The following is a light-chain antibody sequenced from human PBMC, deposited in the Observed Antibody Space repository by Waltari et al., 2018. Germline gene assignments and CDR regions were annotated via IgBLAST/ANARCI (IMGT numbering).Light chain of an antibody. CDR3: QQRANWPPLT. V-gene: IGKV3-11*01. CDR1: QSVENF. Sequence: EVVLTQSPATLSLSPGERATLSCRASQSVENFLAWYQQKPGQAPRLLIYEASQRATGIPARFSGSGSGTDFTLTISNLEPEDVAVYYCQQRANWPPLTFGGGTKVEIK. J-gene: IGKJ4*01. CDR2: EAS.